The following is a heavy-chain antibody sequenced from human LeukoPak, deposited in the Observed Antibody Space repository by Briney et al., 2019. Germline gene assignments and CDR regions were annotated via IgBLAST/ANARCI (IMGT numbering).Heavy chain of an antibody. J-gene: IGHJ4*02. CDR1: RFTFDDYA. CDR2: INWNGGST. Sequence: GRSLRLSCAASRFTFDDYAMHWVRQAPGKGLEWVSGINWNGGSTGYADSVKGRFTISRDNAKNSLYLQMNSLRAEDTALYYCAREDSGSYYFDYWGQGTLVTVSS. D-gene: IGHD1-26*01. CDR3: AREDSGSYYFDY. V-gene: IGHV3-20*04.